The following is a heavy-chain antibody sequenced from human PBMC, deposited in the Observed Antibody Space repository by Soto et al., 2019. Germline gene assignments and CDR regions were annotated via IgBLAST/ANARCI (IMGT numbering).Heavy chain of an antibody. J-gene: IGHJ6*02. CDR1: GFPFISYS. CDR2: ISSTSSYM. D-gene: IGHD6-13*01. V-gene: IGHV3-21*01. Sequence: QVVESGGGLVKPGGSLRLSCSASGFPFISYSMSWVRQAPGRGLQWVSSISSTSSYMSYADSVRGRFTISRDNGQNSLFLQMNSLRAEDTAIYYCARGVAAAYYYYALDVWGQGTTVTVSS. CDR3: ARGVAAAYYYYALDV.